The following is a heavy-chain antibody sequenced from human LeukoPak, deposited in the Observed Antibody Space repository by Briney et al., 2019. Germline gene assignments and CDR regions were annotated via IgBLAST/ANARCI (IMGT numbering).Heavy chain of an antibody. CDR3: ARMRSIPAAGRAGNFDY. Sequence: GGSLRLSCAASGFTVSSNYMNWVRQAPEKGLEWVSLIYSGGSTYYADSVKGRFTISRDNSKNTLYLQMNSLRAEDTAVYYCARMRSIPAAGRAGNFDYWGQGTLVTVSS. J-gene: IGHJ4*02. V-gene: IGHV3-66*01. CDR2: IYSGGST. D-gene: IGHD6-13*01. CDR1: GFTVSSNY.